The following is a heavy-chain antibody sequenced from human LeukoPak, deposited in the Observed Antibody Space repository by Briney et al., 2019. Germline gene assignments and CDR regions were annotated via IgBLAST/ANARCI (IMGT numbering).Heavy chain of an antibody. CDR3: ARDRISHIEY. J-gene: IGHJ4*02. Sequence: MTSETLSLTCTVSGASVSGDNYYWGWIRQPPGKGLEWIGSVYYTGSTFYNPSLKSRVTISLGTSKNQFSLKLTSVTAADTAVYYCARDRISHIEYWGQGTLVPVSS. CDR1: GASVSGDNYY. D-gene: IGHD3-3*02. V-gene: IGHV4-39*07. CDR2: VYYTGST.